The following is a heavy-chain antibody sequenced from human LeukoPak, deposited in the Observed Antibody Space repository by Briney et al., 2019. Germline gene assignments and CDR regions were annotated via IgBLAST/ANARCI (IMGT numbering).Heavy chain of an antibody. CDR3: ARAYSSSSGRPFDY. J-gene: IGHJ4*02. D-gene: IGHD6-6*01. V-gene: IGHV4-59*11. CDR1: GGSISSHY. Sequence: SETLSLTCSVSGGSISSHYWSWIRQPPGKELEWIGYIYYTGTTNYKPSLKSRVTISVDTSKNQFSLNLASVTAADTAVYYCARAYSSSSGRPFDYWGQGTLVTVSS. CDR2: IYYTGTT.